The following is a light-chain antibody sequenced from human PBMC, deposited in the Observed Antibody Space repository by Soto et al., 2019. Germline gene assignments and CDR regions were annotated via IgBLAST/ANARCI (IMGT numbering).Light chain of an antibody. V-gene: IGLV2-8*01. Sequence: QSALTQPPSASGSPGQSVTISCTGTSSDVGGHNYVSWYQQHPGKAPKLMIYEVSKRPSGVPDRFSGSKSGNTASLTVSGLQAEDEADYYCISYAGSNNLVFGGGTKLTVL. CDR1: SSDVGGHNY. CDR3: ISYAGSNNLV. J-gene: IGLJ2*01. CDR2: EVS.